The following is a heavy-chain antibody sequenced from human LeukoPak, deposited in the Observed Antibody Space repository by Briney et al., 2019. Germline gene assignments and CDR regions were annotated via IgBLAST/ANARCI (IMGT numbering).Heavy chain of an antibody. Sequence: ASVKVSCKASGYTFTSYYMYWLRQAPGQGLEWMGLINPSGGSTSYAQKFQGRVTMTTDTSTSTLYLELSSLRSEDTAVYYCARGRDLARFDPWGQGTLVTVSS. D-gene: IGHD1-26*01. CDR1: GYTFTSYY. V-gene: IGHV1-46*01. CDR2: INPSGGST. CDR3: ARGRDLARFDP. J-gene: IGHJ5*02.